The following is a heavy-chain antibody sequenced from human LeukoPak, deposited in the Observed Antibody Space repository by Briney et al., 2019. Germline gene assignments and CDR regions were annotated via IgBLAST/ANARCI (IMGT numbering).Heavy chain of an antibody. CDR3: ASGVSTTIRGVGY. CDR2: INTDGSST. Sequence: GSLRLSCAASGFTFNNYWMHWVRHAPGKGLVWVSRINTDGSSTDYADSVKGRFTISRDNSKNTLYLQMSSLRVEDTAVYYCASGVSTTIRGVGYWGQGTLVTVSS. J-gene: IGHJ4*02. V-gene: IGHV3-74*01. D-gene: IGHD3-10*01. CDR1: GFTFNNYW.